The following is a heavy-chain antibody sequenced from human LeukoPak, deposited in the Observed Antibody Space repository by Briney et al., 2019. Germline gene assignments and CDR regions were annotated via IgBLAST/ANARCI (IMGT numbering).Heavy chain of an antibody. CDR1: GSAVSVFW. D-gene: IGHD3-3*01. V-gene: IGHV3-74*03. CDR3: ASGEYYDFWSGPMTGYFDY. J-gene: IGHJ4*02. Sequence: GGSLRLSCAASGSAVSVFWMHWVRQAPGKGLVWVSHINSDGSTTKYADSVKGRFTISRDNAKNSLYLQMNSLRAEDTAVYYCASGEYYDFWSGPMTGYFDYWGQGTLVTVSS. CDR2: INSDGSTT.